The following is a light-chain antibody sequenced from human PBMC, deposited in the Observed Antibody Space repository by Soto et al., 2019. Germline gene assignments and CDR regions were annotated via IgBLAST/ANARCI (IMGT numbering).Light chain of an antibody. CDR1: SSDVGAYNY. CDR3: SSYTSATTYV. J-gene: IGLJ1*01. V-gene: IGLV2-14*01. Sequence: QSVLTQPASVSGSPGQSITISCTGTSSDVGAYNYASWYQQYPGEAPKVIIYDVSHRPAGVSNRFSGSKSGNTASLTISGLQTQDEADYYCSSYTSATTYVFGPETKVTVL. CDR2: DVS.